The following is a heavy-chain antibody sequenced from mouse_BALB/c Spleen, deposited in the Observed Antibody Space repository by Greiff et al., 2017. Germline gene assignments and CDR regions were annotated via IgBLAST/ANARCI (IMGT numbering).Heavy chain of an antibody. V-gene: IGHV1S132*01. D-gene: IGHD2-4*01. Sequence: VQLQQSGAELVKPGASVKLSCKTSGYTFTSYWIQWVKQRPGQGLGWIGEIFPGTGTTYYNEKFKGKATLTIDTSSSTAYMQLSSLTSEDSAVYFCARRPTMITSYWYFDVWGAGTTVTVSS. CDR3: ARRPTMITSYWYFDV. J-gene: IGHJ1*01. CDR1: GYTFTSYW. CDR2: IFPGTGTT.